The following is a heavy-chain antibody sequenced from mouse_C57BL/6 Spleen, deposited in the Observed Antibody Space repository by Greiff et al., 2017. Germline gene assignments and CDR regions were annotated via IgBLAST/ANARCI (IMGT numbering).Heavy chain of an antibody. Sequence: VQLQQSGTVLVRPGASVKMSCKTSGYTFTSYWMHWVKQRPGQGLEWIGAIYPGNSDTSYNQKFKGKAKLTAVTSASTAYMELSSLTLEDSAVYYCSRNYSGSYVFAYWGQGTLVTVSA. CDR3: SRNYSGSYVFAY. D-gene: IGHD1-3*01. CDR2: IYPGNSDT. V-gene: IGHV1-5*01. CDR1: GYTFTSYW. J-gene: IGHJ3*01.